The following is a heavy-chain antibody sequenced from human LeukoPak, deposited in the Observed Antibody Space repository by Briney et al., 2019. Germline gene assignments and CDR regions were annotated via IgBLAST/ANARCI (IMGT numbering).Heavy chain of an antibody. Sequence: MPSETLSLTCSVSGGSMNSGIYYWSWIRQPPGKGLEWIGYIFHSGSTNYNPSLKSRVAMSLDMSKNQFSLKLSSVTAADTAVYYCARDWVVRGRSAYWGQGTLVTISS. CDR3: ARDWVVRGRSAY. CDR1: GGSMNSGIYY. CDR2: IFHSGST. J-gene: IGHJ4*02. D-gene: IGHD3-10*01. V-gene: IGHV4-30-2*01.